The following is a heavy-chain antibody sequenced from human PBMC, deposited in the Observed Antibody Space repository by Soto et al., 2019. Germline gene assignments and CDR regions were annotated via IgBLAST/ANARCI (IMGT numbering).Heavy chain of an antibody. V-gene: IGHV3-23*01. D-gene: IGHD4-17*01. CDR2: ITASGGRT. CDR1: GFTFSSYA. Sequence: PGGSLRLSCTASGFTFSSYAMTWVRQAPGRGLEGVSGITASGGRTFYADSVKGRFTISRDNSRSTLYLQMNSLRAEDTAVYYCAKDTRYADYVRWFDSWGQGT. CDR3: AKDTRYADYVRWFDS. J-gene: IGHJ5*01.